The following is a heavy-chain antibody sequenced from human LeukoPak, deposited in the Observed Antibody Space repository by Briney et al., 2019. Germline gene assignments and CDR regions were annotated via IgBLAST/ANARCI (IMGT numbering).Heavy chain of an antibody. CDR1: GFIYSDWW. Sequence: PGGSLRLSCVASGFIYSDWWMTWVRQAPGKGLEWVANINTDGTGKYYVDSVKGRFTISRDNAKNSLYLQMNSLRAEDTALYYCAKSRGGGRTRTPFDYWGQGTLVTVSS. CDR2: INTDGTGK. D-gene: IGHD2-15*01. CDR3: AKSRGGGRTRTPFDY. V-gene: IGHV3-7*03. J-gene: IGHJ4*02.